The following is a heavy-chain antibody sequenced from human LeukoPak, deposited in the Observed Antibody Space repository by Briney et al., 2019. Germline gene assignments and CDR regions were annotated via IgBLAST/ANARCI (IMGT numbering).Heavy chain of an antibody. D-gene: IGHD6-19*01. Sequence: PSETLSLTCTVSGGSISSYYWSWIRQPPGKGLEWIGYIYYSGSTNYNPSLKSRVTISVDTSKNQFSLKLSFVTAADTAVYYCARRGSSGSYYYFDYWGQGTLVTVSS. J-gene: IGHJ4*02. CDR1: GGSISSYY. CDR2: IYYSGST. V-gene: IGHV4-59*08. CDR3: ARRGSSGSYYYFDY.